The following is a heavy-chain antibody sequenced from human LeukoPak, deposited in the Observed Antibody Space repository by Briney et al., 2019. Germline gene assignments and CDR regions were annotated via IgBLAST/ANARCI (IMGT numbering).Heavy chain of an antibody. V-gene: IGHV4-4*07. J-gene: IGHJ5*02. D-gene: IGHD3-22*01. Sequence: SETLSLTCSVSGGAIIPFYWNWIRQPAGKGPEWIGRIYSSGSTKYNPSLKSRVTMSVDTSKNQFSLKLSSVIAADTAVYYCAKDYYDSSEGWFDPWGQGTLVTVSS. CDR1: GGAIIPFY. CDR3: AKDYYDSSEGWFDP. CDR2: IYSSGST.